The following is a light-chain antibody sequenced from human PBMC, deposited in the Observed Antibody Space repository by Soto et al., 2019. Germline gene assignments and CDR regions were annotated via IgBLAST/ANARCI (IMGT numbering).Light chain of an antibody. V-gene: IGKV3-11*01. CDR2: DTF. J-gene: IGKJ4*01. CDR1: QDISTY. CDR3: QQRSSWPLT. Sequence: IVLTQSPASLSLYPGERATLSCRASQDISTYLAWYQQRPGQAPRLFIYDTFNRASGAPDRFSGSGSGTVFTLTITDVAPEDSAIYYCQQRSSWPLTFGGGTKVEIK.